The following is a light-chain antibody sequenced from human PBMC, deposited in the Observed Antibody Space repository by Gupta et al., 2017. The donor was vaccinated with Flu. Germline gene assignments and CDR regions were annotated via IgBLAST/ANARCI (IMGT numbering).Light chain of an antibody. V-gene: IGLV2-18*01. CDR2: EIS. CDR3: SLYTRSSTGV. J-gene: IGLJ7*01. Sequence: SVTISCTGNSSDLGTYNRVSWYQQHPGTAPILRRGEISNRPSGVPERVSGSRSGNTESLNISGLQAEDEAYYDCSLYTRSSTGVFGGGTQLTV. CDR1: SSDLGTYNR.